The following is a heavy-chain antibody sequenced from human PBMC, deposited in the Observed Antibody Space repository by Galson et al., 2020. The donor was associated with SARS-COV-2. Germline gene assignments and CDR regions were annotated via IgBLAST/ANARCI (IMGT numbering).Heavy chain of an antibody. D-gene: IGHD3-10*01. V-gene: IGHV4-31*03. Sequence: SETLSLTCTVSGGSISTGNFWTWLRQHPTKGLEWIGYIYYSGSSYYNPSLRSRVNFSVDTSKNQFSLNLNSVTAADSAVYYCARGGYFDLWGRGSLVTVSS. J-gene: IGHJ2*01. CDR2: IYYSGSS. CDR3: ARGGYFDL. CDR1: GGSISTGNF.